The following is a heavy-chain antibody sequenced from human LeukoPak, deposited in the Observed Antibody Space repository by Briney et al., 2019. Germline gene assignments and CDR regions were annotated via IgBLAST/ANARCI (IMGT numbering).Heavy chain of an antibody. J-gene: IGHJ4*02. Sequence: GESLTISGKGSGYRFTNYWIGWVRQMPGKGLEWMGIIYPGDSDTRYRPSFQGQVTISADKSISTAYLQWSSLKASDTAMYYCARLHGLGSFFGYWGQGTLLTVSS. V-gene: IGHV5-51*01. D-gene: IGHD3-10*01. CDR1: GYRFTNYW. CDR2: IYPGDSDT. CDR3: ARLHGLGSFFGY.